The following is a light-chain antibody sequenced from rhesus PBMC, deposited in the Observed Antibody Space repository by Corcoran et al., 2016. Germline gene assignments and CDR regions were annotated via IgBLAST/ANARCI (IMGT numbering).Light chain of an antibody. J-gene: IGKJ1*01. CDR1: QGISKY. CDR3: QQHNSYPRT. CDR2: DAS. Sequence: DIQMTQSPSSLSASVGDTVTITCQASQGISKYLAWYQQKPGKAPKLLIYDASTLQSGVPSRLSGSGSGTDFTLTISSLQPADFATYYCQQHNSYPRTCGQGTKVEIK. V-gene: IGKV1-25*01.